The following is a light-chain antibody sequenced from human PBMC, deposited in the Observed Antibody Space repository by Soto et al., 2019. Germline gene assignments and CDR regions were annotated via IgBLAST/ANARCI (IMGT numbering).Light chain of an antibody. CDR1: RDVRDW. CDR3: QQATSFPLT. Sequence: DIEMTQSPSSVSASVGDTVTITCRSSRDVRDWLAWYQQRPGTAPKVLIYAASTLQSGVPSRFSGSGSGTLFTLTISSLQPEDFATYYCQQATSFPLTLGGGTKVEIK. J-gene: IGKJ4*02. V-gene: IGKV1-12*01. CDR2: AAS.